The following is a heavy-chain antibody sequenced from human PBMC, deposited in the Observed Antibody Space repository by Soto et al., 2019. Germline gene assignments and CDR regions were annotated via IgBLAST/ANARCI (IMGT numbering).Heavy chain of an antibody. CDR2: ITYDGSNK. CDR1: GFTFSSYG. V-gene: IGHV3-30*03. J-gene: IGHJ4*02. D-gene: IGHD2-15*01. CDR3: AGPPSVVAEGY. Sequence: QVQLVESGGGVVQPGRSLRLSCAASGFTFSSYGMHWVRQAPGKGLEWVAVITYDGSNKYYADSVKGRFTISRDNSKNTVYLQMNSLREEDTAVYYCAGPPSVVAEGYWGQGTLVTVSS.